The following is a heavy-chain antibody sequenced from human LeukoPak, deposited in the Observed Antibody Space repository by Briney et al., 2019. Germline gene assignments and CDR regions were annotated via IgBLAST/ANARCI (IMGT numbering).Heavy chain of an antibody. Sequence: PSETLSLTCAVYGGSFSGYYWSWIRQPPGKGLEWIGEINHSGSTNYNPSLKSRVTISVDTSKNQFSLKLSSVTAADTAVYYCARSLGGATIDYWGQGTLVTVSS. V-gene: IGHV4-34*01. CDR1: GGSFSGYY. J-gene: IGHJ4*02. CDR2: INHSGST. D-gene: IGHD1-26*01. CDR3: ARSLGGATIDY.